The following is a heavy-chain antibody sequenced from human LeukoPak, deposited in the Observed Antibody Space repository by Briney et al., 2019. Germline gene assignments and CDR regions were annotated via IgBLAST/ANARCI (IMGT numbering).Heavy chain of an antibody. CDR3: ARIGRWLQLREGGFVDY. D-gene: IGHD5-24*01. CDR1: GYTFTGYY. CDR2: INPNSGGT. V-gene: IGHV1-2*06. Sequence: ASVKVSCKASGYTFTGYYMHWVRQAPGQGLEWMGRINPNSGGTNYAQKFQGRVTMTRDTSISTAHMELSRLRSDDTAVYYCARIGRWLQLREGGFVDYWGQGTLVTVSS. J-gene: IGHJ4*02.